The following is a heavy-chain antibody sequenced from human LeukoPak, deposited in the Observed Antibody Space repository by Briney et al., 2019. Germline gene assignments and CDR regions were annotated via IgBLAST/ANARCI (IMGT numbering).Heavy chain of an antibody. Sequence: GGSLRLSCAASGFTLSDYWMHWVRQVPGEGPVWASRINGDGRSTTYADSVKGRFTISRDNAKNTIFLQMTSLRDEDTAVYYCTRGGLTGQMAAFDYWGQGALVTVSS. CDR3: TRGGLTGQMAAFDY. CDR2: INGDGRST. V-gene: IGHV3-74*01. D-gene: IGHD3-9*01. J-gene: IGHJ4*02. CDR1: GFTLSDYW.